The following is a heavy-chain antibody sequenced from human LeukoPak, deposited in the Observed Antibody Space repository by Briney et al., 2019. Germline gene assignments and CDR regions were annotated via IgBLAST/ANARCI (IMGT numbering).Heavy chain of an antibody. CDR3: ARAVGPYDY. CDR2: IWYDGVIK. J-gene: IGHJ4*02. CDR1: AFPFSTYG. Sequence: GKSLRLSCAASAFPFSTYGMHWVRQAPGKGLEWVAVIWYDGVIKYYADSVKGRFIISRDNSKNTLYLQMDRLRVDDTAVYYCARAVGPYDYWGQGTLVIVSP. V-gene: IGHV3-33*01.